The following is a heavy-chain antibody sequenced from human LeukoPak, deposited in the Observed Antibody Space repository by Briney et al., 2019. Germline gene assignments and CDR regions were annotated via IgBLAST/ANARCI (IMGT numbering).Heavy chain of an antibody. CDR3: ARPRHHGDQPDAFDI. D-gene: IGHD4-17*01. CDR2: IYYSGST. CDR1: GGSISSGGYY. V-gene: IGHV4-31*03. Sequence: SETLSLTCTVSGGSISSGGYYWSWIRQHPGKGLEWIGYIYYSGSTYYNPSLKSRVTISVDTSKNRFSLKLSSVTAADTAVYYCARPRHHGDQPDAFDIWGQGTMVTVSS. J-gene: IGHJ3*02.